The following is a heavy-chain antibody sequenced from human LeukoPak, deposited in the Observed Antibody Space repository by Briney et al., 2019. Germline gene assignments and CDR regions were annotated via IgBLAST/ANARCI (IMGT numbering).Heavy chain of an antibody. CDR1: TFSFSSCW. CDR2: ISYSGST. D-gene: IGHD3-22*01. J-gene: IGHJ4*02. Sequence: GSLRLSCAASTFSFSSCWMSWIRQPPGKGLEWIGYISYSGSTNYNPSLKSRVTISVDTSKNQFSLKLSSVTAADTAMYYCARHLYDSRGQTSFDYWGQGTLVTVSS. CDR3: ARHLYDSRGQTSFDY. V-gene: IGHV4-59*08.